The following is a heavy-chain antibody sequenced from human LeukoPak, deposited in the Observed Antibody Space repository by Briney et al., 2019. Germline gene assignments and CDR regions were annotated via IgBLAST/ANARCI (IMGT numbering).Heavy chain of an antibody. CDR2: ISAYSGNT. CDR3: ARGLYYDFWSGYVYYYYGMDV. J-gene: IGHJ6*02. D-gene: IGHD3-3*01. CDR1: GYTFTSYG. V-gene: IGHV1-18*01. Sequence: ASVKVSCKASGYTFTSYGISWVRQAPGQGLEWMGWISAYSGNTNYAQKFQGRVTMTRNTSISTAYMELSSLRSEDTAVYYCARGLYYDFWSGYVYYYYGMDVWGQGTTVTVSS.